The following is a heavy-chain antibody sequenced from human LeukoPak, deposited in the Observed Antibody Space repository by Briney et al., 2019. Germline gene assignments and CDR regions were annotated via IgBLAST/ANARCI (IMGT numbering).Heavy chain of an antibody. D-gene: IGHD5-24*01. V-gene: IGHV3-30*03. Sequence: GGSLRLSRAASVFTPTGFSMHFVPATPRKRLGWGADISCDGSNKYYADSVKGGFTISRDDSKNTLYLQMNSLRAEDTAVYYCATFRSHRSDGYNEGNWFDPWGQGTLVTVSS. CDR2: ISCDGSNK. CDR1: VFTPTGFS. J-gene: IGHJ5*02. CDR3: ATFRSHRSDGYNEGNWFDP.